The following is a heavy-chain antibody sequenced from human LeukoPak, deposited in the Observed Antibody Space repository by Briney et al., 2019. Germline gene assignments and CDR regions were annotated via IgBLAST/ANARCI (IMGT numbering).Heavy chain of an antibody. CDR3: AREWGPTVTSFDY. V-gene: IGHV3-7*01. J-gene: IGHJ4*02. D-gene: IGHD4-17*01. CDR2: IKQDGSEK. Sequence: GGSLRLSCAASGFTFSSYAMSWVRQAPGKGLEWVANIKQDGSEKYYVDSVKGRFTISRDNAKNSLYLQMNSLRAEDTAVYYCAREWGPTVTSFDYWGQGTLVTVSS. CDR1: GFTFSSYA.